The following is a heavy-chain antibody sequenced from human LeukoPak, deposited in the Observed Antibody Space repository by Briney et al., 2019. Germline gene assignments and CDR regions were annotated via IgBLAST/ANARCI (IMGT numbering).Heavy chain of an antibody. CDR3: ARGWYDYGDFSVFDY. Sequence: ASVKVSCKASGYTFTSYGISWVRQAPGQGLEWMGWISAYNGNTNYAQKPQGRVTMTTDTSTSTAYMELRSLRSDDTAVYYCARGWYDYGDFSVFDYWGQGTLVTVSS. CDR2: ISAYNGNT. V-gene: IGHV1-18*04. CDR1: GYTFTSYG. J-gene: IGHJ4*02. D-gene: IGHD4-17*01.